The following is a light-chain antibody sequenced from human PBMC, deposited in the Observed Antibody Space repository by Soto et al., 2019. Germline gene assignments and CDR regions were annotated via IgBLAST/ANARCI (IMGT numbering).Light chain of an antibody. Sequence: QSVLTQPPSVSAAPGQKVTISCSGSSSNIGINHVSWYQQFPGTAPKLIIYDNNERPSGIPDRFSGSKSGASATLGITGLQTGDEADYYCGTWDSSLTAVVFGGGTKLTVL. CDR1: SSNIGINH. CDR3: GTWDSSLTAVV. V-gene: IGLV1-51*01. CDR2: DNN. J-gene: IGLJ2*01.